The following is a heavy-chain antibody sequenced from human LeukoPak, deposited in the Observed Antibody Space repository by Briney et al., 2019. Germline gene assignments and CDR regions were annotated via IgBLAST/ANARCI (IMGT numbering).Heavy chain of an antibody. D-gene: IGHD6-13*01. J-gene: IGHJ4*02. V-gene: IGHV3-7*01. CDR3: ARDSAGNDY. Sequence: PGGSLRLSCAASGFTFSAYSMNWVHQAPGKGLEWVANIKQDGSEKYYVDSVKGRFTISRDNAKNSLYLQMNSLRAEDTAMYYCARDSAGNDYWGQGTLVTVSS. CDR1: GFTFSAYS. CDR2: IKQDGSEK.